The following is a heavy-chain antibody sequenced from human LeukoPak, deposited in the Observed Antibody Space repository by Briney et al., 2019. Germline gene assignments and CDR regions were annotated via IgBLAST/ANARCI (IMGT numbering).Heavy chain of an antibody. Sequence: GGSLRLSCAASGFTFSETWMHWVRQVPGKGLVWVSRIRNDGSDARYAESVKGRFTISGDNAKNTLYQQMNSLRDEDTAVYYCARDWYHAIDYWGQGTLVTVSS. CDR3: ARDWYHAIDY. CDR1: GFTFSETW. CDR2: IRNDGSDA. V-gene: IGHV3-74*01. J-gene: IGHJ4*02. D-gene: IGHD2-2*01.